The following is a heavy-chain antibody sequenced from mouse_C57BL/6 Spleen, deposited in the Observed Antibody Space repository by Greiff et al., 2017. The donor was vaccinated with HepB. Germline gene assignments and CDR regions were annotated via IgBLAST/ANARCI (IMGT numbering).Heavy chain of an antibody. CDR3: TTGAGLGLFAY. Sequence: VQLQQSGAELVRPGASVKLSCTASGFNIKDDYMHWVKQRPEQGLEWIGWIDPENGDTEYASKFQGKATITADTSSNTAYLQLSSLTSEDTAVYYCTTGAGLGLFAYWGQGTLVTVSA. CDR1: GFNIKDDY. D-gene: IGHD3-3*01. V-gene: IGHV14-4*01. CDR2: IDPENGDT. J-gene: IGHJ3*01.